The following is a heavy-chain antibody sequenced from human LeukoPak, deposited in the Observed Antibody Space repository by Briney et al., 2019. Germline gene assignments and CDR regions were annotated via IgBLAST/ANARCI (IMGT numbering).Heavy chain of an antibody. J-gene: IGHJ4*02. CDR1: GFTFSSYG. Sequence: GGSLRLSCAASGFTFSSYGMHWVRQAPGKGLERVSGISGSGGTTFYADSVRGRFTISRDNSKNTLFLQMSSLTAEDTALYFCAKSRVSTSGSCDYWGQGTLVTVSS. CDR2: ISGSGGTT. CDR3: AKSRVSTSGSCDY. D-gene: IGHD3-10*01. V-gene: IGHV3-23*01.